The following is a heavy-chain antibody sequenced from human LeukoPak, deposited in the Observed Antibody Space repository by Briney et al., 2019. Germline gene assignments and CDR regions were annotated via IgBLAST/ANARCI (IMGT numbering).Heavy chain of an antibody. CDR3: ARETTVTLPYYYYYMDV. CDR1: GFTFSSYA. J-gene: IGHJ6*03. CDR2: ISGSGGST. V-gene: IGHV3-23*01. D-gene: IGHD4-17*01. Sequence: GALRLSCAASGFTFSSYAMSWVRQAPGKGLEWVSAISGSGGSTYYADSVKGRFTISGDNSKNTLYLQMNSLRAEDTAVYYCARETTVTLPYYYYYMDVWDKGTTVTVSS.